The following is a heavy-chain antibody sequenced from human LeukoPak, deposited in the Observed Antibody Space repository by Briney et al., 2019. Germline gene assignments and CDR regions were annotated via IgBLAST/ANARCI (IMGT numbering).Heavy chain of an antibody. D-gene: IGHD3-10*01. CDR3: ARLRRGRGRAFDI. CDR1: GYSFTSYW. J-gene: IGHJ3*02. CDR2: IYPGDSDT. V-gene: IGHV5-51*01. Sequence: GEFLKISCKGSGYSFTSYWIGWVRQMPGKGLEWMGIIYPGDSDTRYSPSFQGQVTISADKSISTAYLQWSSLKAPDTAMYYCARLRRGRGRAFDIWGQGTMVTVSS.